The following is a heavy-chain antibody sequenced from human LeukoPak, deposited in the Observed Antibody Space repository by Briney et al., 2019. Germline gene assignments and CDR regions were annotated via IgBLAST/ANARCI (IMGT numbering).Heavy chain of an antibody. CDR2: INPNSGGT. CDR3: ARAPFFGSYLPNAFDI. CDR1: GYTFTGYY. Sequence: GASVKVSCKASGYTFTGYYMHWVRQAPGQGLEWMGWINPNSGGTNYAQKFQGRVTMTRDTSISTAYMELSRLRSDDTAVYYCARAPFFGSYLPNAFDIWGQGTMVTVYS. J-gene: IGHJ3*02. V-gene: IGHV1-2*02. D-gene: IGHD1-26*01.